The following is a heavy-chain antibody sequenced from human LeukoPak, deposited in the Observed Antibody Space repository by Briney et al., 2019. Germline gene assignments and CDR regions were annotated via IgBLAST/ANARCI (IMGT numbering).Heavy chain of an antibody. V-gene: IGHV4-39*01. Sequence: SETLSLTCTVSGGSISSSSYYWGWIRQPPGKGLEWIGSIYYSGSTYYNPSLKSRVTISVDTSKNQFSLKLSSVTAADTAVYYCARRIYCSSTSCLTLHDAFDIWGQGTMVTVSS. CDR2: IYYSGST. D-gene: IGHD2-2*01. CDR1: GGSISSSSYY. CDR3: ARRIYCSSTSCLTLHDAFDI. J-gene: IGHJ3*02.